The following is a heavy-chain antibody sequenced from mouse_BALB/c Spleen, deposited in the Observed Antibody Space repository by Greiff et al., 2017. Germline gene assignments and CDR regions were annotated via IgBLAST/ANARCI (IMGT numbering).Heavy chain of an antibody. D-gene: IGHD2-14*01. CDR3: ARPYRYDGGYYFDY. CDR2: IDPETGGT. Sequence: QVQLQQSGAELVRPGASVTLSCKASGYTFTDYEMHWVKQTPVHGLEWIGAIDPETGGTAYNQKFKGKATLTADKSSSTAYMELRSLTSEDSAVYYCARPYRYDGGYYFDYWGQGTTLTVSS. CDR1: GYTFTDYE. J-gene: IGHJ2*01. V-gene: IGHV1-15*01.